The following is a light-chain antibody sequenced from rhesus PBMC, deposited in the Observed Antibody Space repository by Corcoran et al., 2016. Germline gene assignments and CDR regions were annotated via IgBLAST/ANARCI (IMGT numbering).Light chain of an antibody. J-gene: IGKJ2*01. Sequence: DIQMTQSPSSLSASVGDRVTITCRASENVNNYLNWYQQKPGKAPQLLIYEASTLKIGVPSRFSGSGSGTDYTFSISSLQPEDVATYYCQHGYGTPYSFGQGTKVEIK. CDR2: EAS. CDR3: QHGYGTPYS. V-gene: IGKV1-74*01. CDR1: ENVNNY.